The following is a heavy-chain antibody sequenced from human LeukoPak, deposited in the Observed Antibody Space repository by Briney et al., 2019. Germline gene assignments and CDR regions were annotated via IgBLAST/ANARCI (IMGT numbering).Heavy chain of an antibody. CDR1: GFTFSSYS. CDR2: ISSSSSYI. V-gene: IGHV3-21*01. Sequence: GGSLRLSCAASGFTFSSYSMNWVRQAPGKGLEWVSSISSSSSYIYYADSVKGRFTISRDNAKNSLYLQMNSLRAEDTAVYYCARRGIAARTFDYWGQGTLLTVSS. J-gene: IGHJ4*02. CDR3: ARRGIAARTFDY. D-gene: IGHD6-6*01.